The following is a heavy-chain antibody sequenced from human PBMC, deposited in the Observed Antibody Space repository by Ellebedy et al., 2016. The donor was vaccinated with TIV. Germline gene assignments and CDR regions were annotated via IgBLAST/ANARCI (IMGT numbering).Heavy chain of an antibody. V-gene: IGHV4-39*01. D-gene: IGHD4-23*01. CDR2: IYHSGSA. CDR1: GDSIISSYY. Sequence: SETLSLTXTVSGDSIISSYYWGWIRQPPGKGLEWIGSIYHSGSAYYNPSLKSRVTISVDTSTNHFSLNLNSVTAADTAVYYCAKHAGAMTTVIKGGDSWGQGTLVTVSA. J-gene: IGHJ4*02. CDR3: AKHAGAMTTVIKGGDS.